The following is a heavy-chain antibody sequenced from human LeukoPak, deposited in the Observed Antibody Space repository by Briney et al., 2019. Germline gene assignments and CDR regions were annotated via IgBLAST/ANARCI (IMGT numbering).Heavy chain of an antibody. V-gene: IGHV5-51*01. CDR1: GYSFTSYW. CDR2: IYPGDSDT. Sequence: HGESLKISCEGSGYSFTSYWIGWVRQMPGKGLEWMGIIYPGDSDTRYSPSFQGQVTISADKSISTAYLQWSSLKASDTAMYYCARVLAVAGTWYFDYWGQGTLVTVSS. J-gene: IGHJ4*02. D-gene: IGHD6-19*01. CDR3: ARVLAVAGTWYFDY.